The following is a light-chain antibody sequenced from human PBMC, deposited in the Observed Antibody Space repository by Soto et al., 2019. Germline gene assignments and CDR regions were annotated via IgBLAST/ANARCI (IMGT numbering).Light chain of an antibody. V-gene: IGLV2-14*01. CDR3: SSFTASTTYV. J-gene: IGLJ1*01. CDR2: DVT. CDR1: SSDVGAYNY. Sequence: QSVLTQPASVSGSPGQSITISCTGTSSDVGAYNYVSWYQQNPGKAPKLMIYDVTNRPSGGSNRFSGSKSGNTASLTISGLQAEDEADYYCSSFTASTTYVFGTGTKLTVL.